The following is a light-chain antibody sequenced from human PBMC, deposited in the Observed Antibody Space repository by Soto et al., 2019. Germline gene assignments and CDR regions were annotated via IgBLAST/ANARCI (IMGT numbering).Light chain of an antibody. CDR1: QTISSW. J-gene: IGKJ1*01. CDR3: QHYNSLWT. CDR2: KAS. V-gene: IGKV1-5*03. Sequence: DIQMTQSPSTLSGYVGDRVTVTCRASQTISSWLAWYQQKPGKAPKLLIYKASTLKSGVPSRFSGSGSGTEFTLTISSLQPDDFATYYCQHYNSLWTFGQGTKVDIK.